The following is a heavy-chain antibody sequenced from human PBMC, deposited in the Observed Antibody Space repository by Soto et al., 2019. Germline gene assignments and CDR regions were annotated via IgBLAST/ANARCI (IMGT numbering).Heavy chain of an antibody. D-gene: IGHD5-18*01. CDR2: ISAYNGNT. Sequence: ASVKVSCKASGYTFTSYGISWVRQAPGQGLEWMGWISAYNGNTNYAQKLQGRVTMTTDTSTSTAYMELRSLRSDDTAVYFCARGSRDTALVLPRFDFWGQGTLVTVSS. J-gene: IGHJ4*02. V-gene: IGHV1-18*01. CDR1: GYTFTSYG. CDR3: ARGSRDTALVLPRFDF.